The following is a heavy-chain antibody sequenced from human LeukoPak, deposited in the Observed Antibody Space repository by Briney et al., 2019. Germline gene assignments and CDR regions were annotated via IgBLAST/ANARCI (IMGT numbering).Heavy chain of an antibody. V-gene: IGHV4-38-2*02. D-gene: IGHD1-26*01. CDR1: GYSISSGFY. CDR3: TRLWGDLLRSEFDD. J-gene: IGHJ4*02. Sequence: SETLSLTCTVSGYSISSGFYWGWIRQPPGAGLEWIGSTYHRRSTYYNPSLKSRVTISIDTSKNQFSLELSSVTAADTAVYYCTRLWGDLLRSEFDDWGQGTLVTVSS. CDR2: TYHRRST.